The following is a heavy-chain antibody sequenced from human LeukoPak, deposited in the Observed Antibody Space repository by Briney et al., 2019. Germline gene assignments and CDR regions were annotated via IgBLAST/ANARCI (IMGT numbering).Heavy chain of an antibody. J-gene: IGHJ4*02. V-gene: IGHV3-23*01. Sequence: GGSLRLSCAASGFTFSSYSMNWVRQAPGKGLEWVSAISGSGGSTYYADSVKGRFTISRDNSKNTLYLQMNSLRAEDTALYYCAKGALYDSSGSNFDYWGQGTLVTVSS. D-gene: IGHD3-22*01. CDR1: GFTFSSYS. CDR3: AKGALYDSSGSNFDY. CDR2: ISGSGGST.